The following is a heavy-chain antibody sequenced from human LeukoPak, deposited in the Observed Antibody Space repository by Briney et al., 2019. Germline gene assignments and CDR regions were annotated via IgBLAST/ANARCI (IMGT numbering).Heavy chain of an antibody. CDR1: GGSISSSSYY. CDR2: IYYSGST. CDR3: ARGPRPSRGRTPINYFDY. V-gene: IGHV4-39*01. D-gene: IGHD1-1*01. J-gene: IGHJ4*02. Sequence: SETLSLTCTVSGGSISSSSYYWGWIRQPPGKGLEWIGSIYYSGSTYYNPSLKSRVTISVDTSKNQFSLKLSSVTAADTAVYYCARGPRPSRGRTPINYFDYWGQGTLVTVSS.